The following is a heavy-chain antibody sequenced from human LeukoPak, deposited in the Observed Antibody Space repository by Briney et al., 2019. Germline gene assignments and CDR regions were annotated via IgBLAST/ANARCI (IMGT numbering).Heavy chain of an antibody. CDR3: ARVRGSSWNRDYYYHYMDV. V-gene: IGHV4-4*07. D-gene: IGHD6-13*01. CDR1: GGSIHSY. J-gene: IGHJ6*03. Sequence: SETLSLTCTVSGGSIHSYWSWIRQPAGKGLEWIGRIYTSGSTNYNPSLKSRVTMSVDTSKNQFSLKLSSVTAADTAVYYCARVRGSSWNRDYYYHYMDVWGKGTTVTISS. CDR2: IYTSGST.